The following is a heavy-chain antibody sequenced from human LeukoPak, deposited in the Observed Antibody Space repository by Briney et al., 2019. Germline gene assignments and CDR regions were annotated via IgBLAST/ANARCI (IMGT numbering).Heavy chain of an antibody. J-gene: IGHJ4*02. Sequence: SVKVSCKASGGTFSSYAISWVRQAPGQGLEWMGGIIPIFGTANYAQKFQGRVTITADESTSTAYMELSSLRSEDTAVYYCARRVLRGGYSGYEGLDYWGQGTLVTVS. CDR1: GGTFSSYA. V-gene: IGHV1-69*13. CDR2: IIPIFGTA. D-gene: IGHD5-12*01. CDR3: ARRVLRGGYSGYEGLDY.